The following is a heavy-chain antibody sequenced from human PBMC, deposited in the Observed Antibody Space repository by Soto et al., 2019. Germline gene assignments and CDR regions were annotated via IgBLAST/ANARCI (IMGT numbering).Heavy chain of an antibody. J-gene: IGHJ4*02. V-gene: IGHV3-33*01. Sequence: QVQLVESGGGVVQPGRSLRLSCAASGFTFSSYGMHWVRQAPGKGLEWVAVIWYVGSNKYYADSVKGRFTISRDNSKNTLYLQMNSLRAEDTAVYYCARARMIYGPIDYWGQGTLVTVSS. CDR3: ARARMIYGPIDY. CDR1: GFTFSSYG. CDR2: IWYVGSNK. D-gene: IGHD3-10*01.